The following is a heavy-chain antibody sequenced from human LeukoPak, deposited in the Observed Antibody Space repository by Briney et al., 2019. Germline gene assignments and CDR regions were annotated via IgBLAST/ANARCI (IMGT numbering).Heavy chain of an antibody. Sequence: GGSLRLSCVASEFSPTNFWMTWVRRAPGRGLEWVANIKHDGTEKFYVDSVKGRFTISRDNAKDSLYLQMNSLRAEDTAVYYCATFVGIVSGTYTVPGGLLVWGKGTTVTVSS. CDR1: EFSPTNFW. CDR2: IKHDGTEK. J-gene: IGHJ6*04. V-gene: IGHV3-7*01. D-gene: IGHD2-2*03. CDR3: ATFVGIVSGTYTVPGGLLV.